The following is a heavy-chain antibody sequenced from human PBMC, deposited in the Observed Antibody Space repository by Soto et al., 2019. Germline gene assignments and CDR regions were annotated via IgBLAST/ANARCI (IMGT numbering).Heavy chain of an antibody. V-gene: IGHV4-34*01. D-gene: IGHD2-15*01. J-gene: IGHJ4*02. CDR2: INHSGST. CDR1: GGSFSGYY. Sequence: SETLSLTCAVYGGSFSGYYWSWIRQPPGKGLEWIGEINHSGSTNYNPSLKSRVTISVDTSRNQFSLKLSSVTAADTAVYYCARTFQDIVVVVAATGYYFDYWGQGTLVTVSS. CDR3: ARTFQDIVVVVAATGYYFDY.